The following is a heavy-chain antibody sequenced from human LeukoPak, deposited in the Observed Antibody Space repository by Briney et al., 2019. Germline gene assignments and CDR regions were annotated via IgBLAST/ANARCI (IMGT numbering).Heavy chain of an antibody. CDR1: GFNFSSCN. CDR2: ISTSTRSI. D-gene: IGHD1-26*01. V-gene: IGHV3-48*01. CDR3: AKGFDGSYYTGDY. J-gene: IGHJ4*02. Sequence: GGSLRLSCAASGFNFSSCNMNWIRQAPGEGLEWISYISTSTRSIYYADSVRGRFTIARDNAKNSLYLQMNSLRAEDTAVYYCAKGFDGSYYTGDYWGQGTLVTVSS.